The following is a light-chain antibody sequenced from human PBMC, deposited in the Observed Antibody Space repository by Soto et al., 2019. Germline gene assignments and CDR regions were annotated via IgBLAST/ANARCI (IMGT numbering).Light chain of an antibody. Sequence: QSALTQPTSVSVSPGQSITISCTGTSSDFGGYNYVSWYQHHPGKAPKLMICDVSDRPSGVSNRFSGSKSGNTASLTISGLQAEDEADYYCSSYTSSSTPWVFGTGTKVTVL. CDR3: SSYTSSSTPWV. V-gene: IGLV2-14*03. CDR2: DVS. CDR1: SSDFGGYNY. J-gene: IGLJ1*01.